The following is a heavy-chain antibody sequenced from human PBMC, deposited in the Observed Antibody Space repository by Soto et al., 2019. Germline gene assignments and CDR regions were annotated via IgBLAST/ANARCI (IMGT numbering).Heavy chain of an antibody. CDR3: AKALYGSSSSPIDF. CDR1: GFTFDDYA. V-gene: IGHV3-9*01. CDR2: ITWNSGYI. D-gene: IGHD6-13*01. J-gene: IGHJ1*01. Sequence: GGSLRLSCAASGFTFDDYAMHWVRQAPGKGLEWVSYITWNSGYIGYADSVKGRFTISRDNANNSLYLQMNSLKTEDTAFYYCAKALYGSSSSPIDFWGQGTLVTVSS.